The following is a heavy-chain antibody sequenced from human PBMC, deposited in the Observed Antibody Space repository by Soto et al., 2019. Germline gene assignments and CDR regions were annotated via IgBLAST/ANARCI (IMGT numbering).Heavy chain of an antibody. Sequence: ASVKVSCKASGYTFTGYYMHWVRQAPGQGLEWMGWINPNSGGTNYAQKFQGWVTMTRDTSISTAYMELSRLRSDDTAVYYCARETDSSGYGDFDYWGQGTLVTVSS. CDR2: INPNSGGT. CDR3: ARETDSSGYGDFDY. CDR1: GYTFTGYY. V-gene: IGHV1-2*04. D-gene: IGHD3-22*01. J-gene: IGHJ4*02.